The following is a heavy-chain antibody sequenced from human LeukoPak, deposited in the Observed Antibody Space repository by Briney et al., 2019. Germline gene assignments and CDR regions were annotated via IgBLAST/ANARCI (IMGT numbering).Heavy chain of an antibody. J-gene: IGHJ4*02. V-gene: IGHV3-74*01. CDR2: INSNGRST. CDR3: VRWGRADCRDTKCYMDLDH. Sequence: TGGSLRLSCAASGFIISDYWMHWVRQSPGEGPVWVSRINSNGRSTNYADSVKGRFTISRDNSKNTLYLQMNSLRVEDTAVYYCVRWGRADCRDTKCYMDLDHWGQGTLVTVSS. D-gene: IGHD2-15*01. CDR1: GFIISDYW.